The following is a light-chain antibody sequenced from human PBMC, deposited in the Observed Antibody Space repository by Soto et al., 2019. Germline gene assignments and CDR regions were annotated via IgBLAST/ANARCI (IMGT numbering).Light chain of an antibody. J-gene: IGLJ1*01. Sequence: QSVLTQPASVSGSPGQSITISCTGTSSDVGGYNYVSWYQQLPGKAPKLMIYDVSDRPSGVSNRFSGSKSGNTASLTISGLQAEDEADYYCSSYTSSSLYVFGNGTKLTVL. CDR2: DVS. V-gene: IGLV2-14*01. CDR3: SSYTSSSLYV. CDR1: SSDVGGYNY.